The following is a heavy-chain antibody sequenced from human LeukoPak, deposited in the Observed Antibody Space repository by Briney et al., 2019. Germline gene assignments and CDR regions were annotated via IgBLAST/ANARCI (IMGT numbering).Heavy chain of an antibody. D-gene: IGHD6-6*01. J-gene: IGHJ4*02. Sequence: GGSPRLSCAASGFTFSSYAMSWVRQAPGKGLEWVSAISGSGGSTCYADSVKGRFTISRDNSKNTLYLQMNSLRAEDTAVYYCAKVYPNFIAADITRFDYWGQGTLVTVSS. CDR3: AKVYPNFIAADITRFDY. CDR2: ISGSGGST. V-gene: IGHV3-23*01. CDR1: GFTFSSYA.